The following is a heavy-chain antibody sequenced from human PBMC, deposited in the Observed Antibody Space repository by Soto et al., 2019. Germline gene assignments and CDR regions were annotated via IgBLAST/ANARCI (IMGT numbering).Heavy chain of an antibody. J-gene: IGHJ5*02. CDR1: GSTFPSSA. CDR2: INAGNGNT. CDR3: ARVVQGAEALFGP. Sequence: GASAKVSRQATGSTFPSSAIHWGRPATGQRLEWMGWINAGNGNTKYSQKFQGRVSMTTDTSTTTAYMELRSLRSDDTVFDYCARVVQGAEALFGPWGQGNRVTVS. D-gene: IGHD2-2*01. V-gene: IGHV1-3*01.